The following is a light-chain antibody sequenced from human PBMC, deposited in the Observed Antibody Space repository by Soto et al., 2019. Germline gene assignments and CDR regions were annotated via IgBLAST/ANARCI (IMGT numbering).Light chain of an antibody. Sequence: QSVLTQSPSVSGAPGQRVTISCTGTNSNIGAGYDVQWYQQLPRAAPKLLILGNTNRPSGVPDRFSGSKSGTSASLAIAGLQAEDEADYYCQSYDSSLSGWVFGGGTKLTVL. CDR3: QSYDSSLSGWV. CDR2: GNT. V-gene: IGLV1-40*01. J-gene: IGLJ3*02. CDR1: NSNIGAGYD.